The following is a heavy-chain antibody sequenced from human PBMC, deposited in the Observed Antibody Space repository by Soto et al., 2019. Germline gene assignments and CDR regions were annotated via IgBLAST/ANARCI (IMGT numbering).Heavy chain of an antibody. Sequence: SETLSLTCTVSGGSISSYYWSWIRQPPGKGLEWIGYIYYSGSTNYNPSLKSRVTISVDTSKNQSSLKLSSVTAADTAVYYCARVLVPAAIGYYYGMDVWGQGTTVTV. D-gene: IGHD2-2*02. J-gene: IGHJ6*02. CDR3: ARVLVPAAIGYYYGMDV. V-gene: IGHV4-59*01. CDR1: GGSISSYY. CDR2: IYYSGST.